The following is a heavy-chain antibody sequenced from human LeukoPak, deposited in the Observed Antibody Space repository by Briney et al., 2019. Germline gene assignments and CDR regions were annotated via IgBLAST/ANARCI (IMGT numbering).Heavy chain of an antibody. CDR2: INHSGST. CDR1: GGSFSGYY. V-gene: IGHV4-34*01. Sequence: SETLSLTCAVYGGSFSGYYWSWIRQPPGKGLEWIGEINHSGSTNYNPSLKSRVTISVDTSKNQFSLKLSSVTAADTAVYYCARSPLKYYYGSGSDFDYWGQGTLVTVSS. CDR3: ARSPLKYYYGSGSDFDY. D-gene: IGHD3-10*01. J-gene: IGHJ4*02.